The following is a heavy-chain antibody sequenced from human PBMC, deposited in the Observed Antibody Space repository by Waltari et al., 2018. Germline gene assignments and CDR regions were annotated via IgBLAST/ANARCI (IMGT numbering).Heavy chain of an antibody. CDR1: GDSINSDIYY. CDR2: VDYNGDT. D-gene: IGHD1-1*01. CDR3: AKHGITTTNWSKTSHSWFGP. V-gene: IGHV4-39*02. Sequence: QLQLLESGPGLVKPSETLSLTCAVSGDSINSDIYYWAWIRQPPGKGLEWIGSVDYNGDTYYNPSLKSRVTISADSSRNRFSLGLSSVTAADTGFCYCAKHGITTTNWSKTSHSWFGPWGQGILVTVSS. J-gene: IGHJ5*02.